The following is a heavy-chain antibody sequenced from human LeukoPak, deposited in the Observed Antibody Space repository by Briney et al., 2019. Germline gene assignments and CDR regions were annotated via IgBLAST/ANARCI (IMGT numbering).Heavy chain of an antibody. V-gene: IGHV4-39*01. J-gene: IGHJ4*02. CDR2: IYYSGNT. Sequence: SETLSLTCTVSGGSISSSTYYWGWLRQPPGKGLEWLGSIYYSGNTNYNPSLKSRVTISVDTSKNQFSLNLSSVTAADTAVYYCATRGYSYGYLYYFDYWGQGTLVTVSS. CDR1: GGSISSSTYY. D-gene: IGHD5-18*01. CDR3: ATRGYSYGYLYYFDY.